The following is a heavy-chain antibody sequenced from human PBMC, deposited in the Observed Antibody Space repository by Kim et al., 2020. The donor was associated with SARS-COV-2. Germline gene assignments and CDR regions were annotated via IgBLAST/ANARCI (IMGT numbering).Heavy chain of an antibody. Sequence: GRSTISRDNAKNSLYLQMNSLRDEETAVYYCARDPPSIAALSYYYYGMDVWGQGTTVTVSS. CDR3: ARDPPSIAALSYYYYGMDV. D-gene: IGHD6-6*01. J-gene: IGHJ6*02. V-gene: IGHV3-48*02.